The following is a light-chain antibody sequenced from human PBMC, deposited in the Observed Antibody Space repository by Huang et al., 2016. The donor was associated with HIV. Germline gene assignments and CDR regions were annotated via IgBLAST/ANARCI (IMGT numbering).Light chain of an antibody. CDR2: GAS. CDR1: QSVSSNY. Sequence: IVLTQSPGTRSLSPGERATLSCRASQSVSSNYLVCDQQKPGQAPRRLIYGASTRATGISARFSGSGSGTDFTLTISRLEPEDFAVYYCQQYGSSPQTFGQGTRVEIK. J-gene: IGKJ5*01. CDR3: QQYGSSPQT. V-gene: IGKV3-20*01.